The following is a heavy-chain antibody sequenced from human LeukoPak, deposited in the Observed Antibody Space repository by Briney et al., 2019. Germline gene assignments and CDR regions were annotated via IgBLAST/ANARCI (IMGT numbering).Heavy chain of an antibody. CDR3: ARDVGPTLGVDTAMLFDY. CDR1: GYTFTGYY. CDR2: INPNSGGT. Sequence: ASVKVSCKASGYTFTGYYMHRVRQAPGQGLEWMGWINPNSGGTNYAQKFQGRVTMTRDTSVSTAYMELSRLRSDDTAVYYCARDVGPTLGVDTAMLFDYWGQGTLVTVSS. D-gene: IGHD5-18*01. J-gene: IGHJ4*02. V-gene: IGHV1-2*02.